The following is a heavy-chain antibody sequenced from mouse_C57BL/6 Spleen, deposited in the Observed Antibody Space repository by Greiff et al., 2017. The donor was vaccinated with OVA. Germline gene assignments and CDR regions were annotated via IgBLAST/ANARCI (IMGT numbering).Heavy chain of an antibody. D-gene: IGHD2-2*01. CDR1: GYSITSGYY. CDR3: ARGTYGYGDAMDY. J-gene: IGHJ4*01. CDR2: ISYDGSN. V-gene: IGHV3-6*01. Sequence: ESGPGLVKPSQSLSLTCSVTGYSITSGYYWNWIRQFPGNKLEWMGYISYDGSNNYNPSLKNRISITRDTSKNQFFLKLNSVTTEDTATYYCARGTYGYGDAMDYWGQGTSVTVSS.